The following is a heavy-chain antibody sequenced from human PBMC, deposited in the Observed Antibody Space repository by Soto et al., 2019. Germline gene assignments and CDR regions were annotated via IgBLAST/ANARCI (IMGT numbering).Heavy chain of an antibody. Sequence: GGSLRLSCAASGFTFSSYAMSWVRQAPGKGLEWVSAISGSGGSTYYADSVKGRFTISRDNFKNTLYLQMNSLRAEDTAVYYCALFTAPYYYDSSGSEDLDYWGQGTLVTVSS. CDR2: ISGSGGST. D-gene: IGHD3-22*01. J-gene: IGHJ4*02. CDR1: GFTFSSYA. V-gene: IGHV3-23*01. CDR3: ALFTAPYYYDSSGSEDLDY.